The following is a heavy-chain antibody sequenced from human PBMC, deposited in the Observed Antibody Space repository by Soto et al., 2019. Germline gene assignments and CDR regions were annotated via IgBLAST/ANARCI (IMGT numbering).Heavy chain of an antibody. V-gene: IGHV4-4*07. Sequence: ASETLSLTCTVSGGSISSYYWSWIRQPAGKGLEWIGRICTSGSTNYNPSLKSRVTMSVDTSKNQFSLNLTSVTAADTAVYYCARAPMVLTRSYFDSWGQGTPVTVS. J-gene: IGHJ4*02. CDR2: ICTSGST. CDR1: GGSISSYY. CDR3: ARAPMVLTRSYFDS. D-gene: IGHD3-22*01.